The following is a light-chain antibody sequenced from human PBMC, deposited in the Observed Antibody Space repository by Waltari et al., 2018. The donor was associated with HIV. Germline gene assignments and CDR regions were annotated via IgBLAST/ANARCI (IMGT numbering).Light chain of an antibody. J-gene: IGKJ1*01. V-gene: IGKV4-1*01. CDR1: HSILYTSNNKTY. Sequence: DIVMTQFPDSLAVSLGEMATINCKSSHSILYTSNNKTYLGWYQQKPVQPPKLLIYWASIRESGVPDRFSGSGTGTDFTLTISGLQADDVAVYFCQQYYATPRTFGLGTKVEVK. CDR2: WAS. CDR3: QQYYATPRT.